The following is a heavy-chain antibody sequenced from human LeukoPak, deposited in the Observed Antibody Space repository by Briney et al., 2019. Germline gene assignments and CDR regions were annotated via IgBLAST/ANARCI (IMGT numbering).Heavy chain of an antibody. V-gene: IGHV5-51*01. CDR2: IYPGDSDT. CDR1: GYSFTTYW. D-gene: IGHD3-22*01. Sequence: PGESLKISGRGSGYSFTTYWIGWVRQMPGKGLEWMGIIYPGDSDTRYTPSFQGQATMSADKSINTASLQWGSLKASDTAMYYCARLAGDSRGDDAFDLWGQGTMVTVSS. CDR3: ARLAGDSRGDDAFDL. J-gene: IGHJ3*01.